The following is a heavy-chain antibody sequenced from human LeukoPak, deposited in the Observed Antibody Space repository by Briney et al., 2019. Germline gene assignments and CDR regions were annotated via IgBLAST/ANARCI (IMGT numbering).Heavy chain of an antibody. J-gene: IGHJ4*02. CDR3: ARDRGSYYVWYYFDY. CDR1: GFTFSTYA. CDR2: ISYDGSNK. V-gene: IGHV3-30-3*01. Sequence: PGRSLRLSCAASGFTFSTYAMHWVRQAPGKGLHPVPVISYDGSNKYYADSVKGRFTISRDNSKNTLYLQMNSLRAEDTAVYYCARDRGSYYVWYYFDYWGQGTLVTVSS. D-gene: IGHD1-26*01.